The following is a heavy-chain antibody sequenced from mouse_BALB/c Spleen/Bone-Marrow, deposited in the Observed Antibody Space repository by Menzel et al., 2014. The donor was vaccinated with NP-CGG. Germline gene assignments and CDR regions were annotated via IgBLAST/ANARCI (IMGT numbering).Heavy chain of an antibody. CDR1: GFNIKDTY. J-gene: IGHJ4*01. CDR2: IDPANGNT. V-gene: IGHV14-3*02. CDR3: ARWEYYAMDY. Sequence: EVQLHQPGAELVKPGASVKLSCTASGFNIKDTYMHWVKQRPEQGLEWIGRIDPANGNTKYDPKFQGKATITADTSSNTAYLQLSSLTSEDTAVYYCARWEYYAMDYWGQGTSVTVSS. D-gene: IGHD4-1*01.